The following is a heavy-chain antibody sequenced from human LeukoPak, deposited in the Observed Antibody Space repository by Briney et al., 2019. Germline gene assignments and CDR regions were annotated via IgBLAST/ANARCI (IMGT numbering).Heavy chain of an antibody. Sequence: SETLSLTCSVSGVSIYSSTFYWAWIRQPPGKGLEVLGSIYYNENTYHNPSLRSRLTISVDTSTNHFSLRLTSVTAADTAIYYCARHLAAGNDAFDIWGQGTVVTVSS. J-gene: IGHJ3*02. CDR1: GVSIYSSTFY. CDR3: ARHLAAGNDAFDI. CDR2: IYYNENT. V-gene: IGHV4-39*01. D-gene: IGHD2-15*01.